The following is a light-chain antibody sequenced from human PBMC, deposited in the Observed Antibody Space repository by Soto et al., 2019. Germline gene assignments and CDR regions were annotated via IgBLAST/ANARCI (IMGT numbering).Light chain of an antibody. CDR1: HFISNY. V-gene: IGKV1-9*01. CDR2: AAS. Sequence: DIQLTQSPSFLSASVGDRVTISCRASHFISNYLAWYHQKPGEAPKLLIYAASTLQSGVPSRFRGSGSGTEFTLTISSLQPEDLATYYCQQLNDYPSITFGQGTRLEIK. J-gene: IGKJ5*01. CDR3: QQLNDYPSIT.